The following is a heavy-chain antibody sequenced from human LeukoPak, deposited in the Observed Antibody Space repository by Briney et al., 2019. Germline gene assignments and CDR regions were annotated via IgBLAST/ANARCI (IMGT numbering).Heavy chain of an antibody. V-gene: IGHV3-74*01. J-gene: IGHJ4*02. CDR2: ISPDGSST. CDR3: ARDRNDYGDPWAFDY. CDR1: QFTFKNYW. D-gene: IGHD4-17*01. Sequence: GGSLRLSCVASQFTFKNYWMHWVRQAPGRGLVWLSYISPDGSSTRYADSVKGRFTISRDNSKNTLYLQMNSLRAEDTAVYYCARDRNDYGDPWAFDYWGQGTLVTVSS.